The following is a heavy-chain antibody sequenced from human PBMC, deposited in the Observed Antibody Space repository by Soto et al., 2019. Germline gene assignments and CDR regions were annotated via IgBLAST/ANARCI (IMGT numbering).Heavy chain of an antibody. Sequence: QVHVVQSGPEVKKPGDSVKVSCKTSGYIFSDYGINWVRQAPGQGLEWMGWISTYSGNANLAQKLQGRVTMTTDTSTNTAYMELRSLKSDDTAVYYCAKRTSGTTWGESDYWGQGTLVTVSS. J-gene: IGHJ4*02. V-gene: IGHV1-18*04. D-gene: IGHD3-10*01. CDR2: ISTYSGNA. CDR1: GYIFSDYG. CDR3: AKRTSGTTWGESDY.